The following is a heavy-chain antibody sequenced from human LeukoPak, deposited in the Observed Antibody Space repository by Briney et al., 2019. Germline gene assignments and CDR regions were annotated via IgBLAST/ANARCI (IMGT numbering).Heavy chain of an antibody. V-gene: IGHV4-59*01. Sequence: SETLSRTCIVSGGSFSSYYWSWIRQPPGKGLEWIGYIYYSGSTNYNPSLKSRATMSVDTSKNQFSLKLSSVTAADTAVYYCARGSSSWYSVQGWFDPWGQGTLVTVSS. D-gene: IGHD6-13*01. J-gene: IGHJ5*02. CDR1: GGSFSSYY. CDR2: IYYSGST. CDR3: ARGSSSWYSVQGWFDP.